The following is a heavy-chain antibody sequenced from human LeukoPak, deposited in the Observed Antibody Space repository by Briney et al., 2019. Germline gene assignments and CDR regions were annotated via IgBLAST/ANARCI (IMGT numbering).Heavy chain of an antibody. CDR3: ASLTYYYDSSGYYLFDY. D-gene: IGHD3-22*01. CDR2: INSDGSST. J-gene: IGHJ4*02. Sequence: GGSLRLSCAASGFTFSSYWMHWVRQAPGKGLVWVSRINSDGSSTSYADSVKGRLTISRDNAKNTLYLQMNSLRAEDTAVYYCASLTYYYDSSGYYLFDYWGQGTLVTVSS. CDR1: GFTFSSYW. V-gene: IGHV3-74*01.